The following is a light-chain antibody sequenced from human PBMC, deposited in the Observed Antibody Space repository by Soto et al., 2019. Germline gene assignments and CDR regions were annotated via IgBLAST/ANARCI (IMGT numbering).Light chain of an antibody. J-gene: IGKJ1*01. Sequence: DIVMTQSPDSLAVSLGERATINCKSSQSVLYSSNNKNYLAWYQQKPGQPPKLLIYWAYTRESGVHDRFSGSGSGTDFTLTIRSLQAEDVAVYYCNQYYSTPRTFGQGTKVDIK. V-gene: IGKV4-1*01. CDR3: NQYYSTPRT. CDR1: QSVLYSSNNKNY. CDR2: WAY.